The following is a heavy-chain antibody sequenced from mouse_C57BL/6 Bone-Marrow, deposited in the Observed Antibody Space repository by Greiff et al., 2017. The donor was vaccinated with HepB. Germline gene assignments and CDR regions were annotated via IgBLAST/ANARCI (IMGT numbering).Heavy chain of an antibody. CDR3: ARGLRLRRDYAMDY. J-gene: IGHJ4*01. V-gene: IGHV3-1*01. CDR1: GYSITSGYD. CDR2: ISYSGST. Sequence: VQLQQSGPGMVKPSQSLSLTCTVTGYSITSGYDWHWIRHFPGNKLEWMGYISYSGSTNYNPSLKSRISITHDTSKNHFFLKLNSVTTEDTATYYCARGLRLRRDYAMDYWGQGTSVTVSS. D-gene: IGHD3-2*02.